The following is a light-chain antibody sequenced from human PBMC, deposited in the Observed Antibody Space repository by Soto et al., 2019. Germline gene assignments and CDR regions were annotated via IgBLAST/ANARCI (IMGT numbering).Light chain of an antibody. Sequence: ILLTQSPSSLSASVGDRVTITCRASQGIDTSLAWYQQKPGKAPKLLIYAASNFQIGVPSRFSGSGSGTHFTLTISSLQPEDFAPYSCQQLHGYPITFGQGTRLEI. CDR3: QQLHGYPIT. CDR2: AAS. CDR1: QGIDTS. J-gene: IGKJ5*01. V-gene: IGKV1-9*01.